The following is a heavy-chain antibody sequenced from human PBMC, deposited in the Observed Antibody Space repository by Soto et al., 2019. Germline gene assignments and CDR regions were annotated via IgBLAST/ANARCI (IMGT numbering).Heavy chain of an antibody. V-gene: IGHV4-61*01. Sequence: QVQLQESGPGLVKPSETLSLTCTVSGGSVNSGRHYWSWIRQPPGKGLEWIGYVYYSGSTNYNPSLQRRVTISVDTSRNQRSLWLHSVTAADTAVYYCARETALQGGTYRSDFGYWGQGALVTVSS. CDR2: VYYSGST. J-gene: IGHJ4*02. D-gene: IGHD1-26*01. CDR3: ARETALQGGTYRSDFGY. CDR1: GGSVNSGRHY.